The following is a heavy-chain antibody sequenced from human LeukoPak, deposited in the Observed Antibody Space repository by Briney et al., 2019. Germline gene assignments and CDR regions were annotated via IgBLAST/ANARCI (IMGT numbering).Heavy chain of an antibody. V-gene: IGHV3-30-3*01. Sequence: GGSLRLSCAASGFTFSSYAMHWVRQAPGKGLEWVAVISYDGSNKYYADSMKGRFTISRDNSKNTLYLQMNSLRAEDTAVYYCARDSRSPSIAAAAADYWGQGTLVTVSS. D-gene: IGHD6-13*01. CDR2: ISYDGSNK. J-gene: IGHJ4*02. CDR3: ARDSRSPSIAAAAADY. CDR1: GFTFSSYA.